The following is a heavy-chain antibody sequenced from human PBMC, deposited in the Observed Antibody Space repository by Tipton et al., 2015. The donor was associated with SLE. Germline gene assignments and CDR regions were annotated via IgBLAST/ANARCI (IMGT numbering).Heavy chain of an antibody. Sequence: SLRLSCAASGFTVSNNYMSWVRQAPGTGLEWLSYISSSGNTKYYADSVKGRFTISRDSAKNSLYLEMNSLRAEDTAVYYCARGGDYGDYWGQGTLVTVSS. J-gene: IGHJ4*02. D-gene: IGHD2-15*01. CDR1: GFTVSNNY. CDR3: ARGGDYGDY. V-gene: IGHV3-11*04. CDR2: ISSSGNTK.